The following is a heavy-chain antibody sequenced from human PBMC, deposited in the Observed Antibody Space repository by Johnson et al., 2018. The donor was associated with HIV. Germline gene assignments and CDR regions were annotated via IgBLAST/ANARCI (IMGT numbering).Heavy chain of an antibody. J-gene: IGHJ3*02. Sequence: QMLLVESGGDVVQPGRSLRLSCAASGFTFSTYTMHWVRQAPGKGLEWVAVISFDENNKVYADSVKGRFTISRDNSKNTLFLHMNSLRPEDTAIYYCARVGVSGYDLAAFDIWGRGQWSPSLQ. CDR2: ISFDENNK. D-gene: IGHD5-12*01. CDR3: ARVGVSGYDLAAFDI. CDR1: GFTFSTYT. V-gene: IGHV3-30-3*01.